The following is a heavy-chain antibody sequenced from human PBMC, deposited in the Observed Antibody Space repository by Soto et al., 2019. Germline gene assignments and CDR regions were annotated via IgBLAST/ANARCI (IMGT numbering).Heavy chain of an antibody. CDR2: IYHGGST. V-gene: IGHV4-38-2*01. D-gene: IGHD2-2*01. Sequence: SETLSLTCGVSGYLISSGYHWGWIRQPPGKGLEWIGSIYHGGSTYYNPSLKRRATISADTSKNQFSLNLNSAAAADTAVSYCARSYSTFQFYDLVVWDQGTTVTVSS. J-gene: IGHJ6*02. CDR1: GYLISSGYH. CDR3: ARSYSTFQFYDLVV.